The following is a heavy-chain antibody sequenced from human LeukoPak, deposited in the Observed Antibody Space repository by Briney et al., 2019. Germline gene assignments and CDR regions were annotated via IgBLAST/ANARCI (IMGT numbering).Heavy chain of an antibody. CDR3: ARAAVNLHPNHYYYMDV. CDR1: GYTFTSYD. Sequence: ASVKVSCKASGYTFTSYDINWVRQATGQGLEWMGWMNPYNGNTGYAQKFEGRVIMTRDTSISTAYLELSSLTSEDTAVYYCARAAVNLHPNHYYYMDVWGKGTTVIVSS. J-gene: IGHJ6*03. V-gene: IGHV1-8*01. CDR2: MNPYNGNT.